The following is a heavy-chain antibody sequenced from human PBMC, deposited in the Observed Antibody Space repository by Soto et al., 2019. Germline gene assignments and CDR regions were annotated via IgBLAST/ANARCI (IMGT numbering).Heavy chain of an antibody. D-gene: IGHD3-9*01. CDR1: GGSISSGDYY. CDR3: ASYYDILTGFDY. Sequence: SETLPLTCTVAGGSISSGDYYWSWIHQPPGKGLEWIGYIYYSGSTYYNPSLKSRVTISVDTSKNQFSLKLSSVTAADTAVYYCASYYDILTGFDYWGQGTLVTVSS. V-gene: IGHV4-30-4*08. J-gene: IGHJ4*02. CDR2: IYYSGST.